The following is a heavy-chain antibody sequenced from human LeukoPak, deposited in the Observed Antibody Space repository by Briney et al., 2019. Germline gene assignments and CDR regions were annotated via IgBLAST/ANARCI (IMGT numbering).Heavy chain of an antibody. D-gene: IGHD6-19*01. CDR3: ARDSSGWHLNFDY. V-gene: IGHV3-21*01. Sequence: PGGSLRLSCAASGFTFSSYSMNWVRQAPGKGLEWVSSISSSSSYIYYADSVKGRFTISRDNAKNSLYLQMNSLRAEDTAVYYCARDSSGWHLNFDYWGQGTLVSVSS. J-gene: IGHJ4*02. CDR2: ISSSSSYI. CDR1: GFTFSSYS.